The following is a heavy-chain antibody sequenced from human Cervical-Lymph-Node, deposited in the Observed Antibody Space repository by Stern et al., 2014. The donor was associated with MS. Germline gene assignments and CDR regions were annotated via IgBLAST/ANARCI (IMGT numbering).Heavy chain of an antibody. CDR1: GFSLSTGGEG. CDR2: IYWDDDK. Sequence: QVTLRESGPTLVKSTQTLTLTCTFSGFSLSTGGEGVGWLRQPPGKALEWLALIYWDDDKRYSPSLKSRLTITKDTSKNQVVLRMTNMDPVDTATYYCAHGTYASTWADFDYWGQGALVTVSS. V-gene: IGHV2-5*02. D-gene: IGHD6-13*01. CDR3: AHGTYASTWADFDY. J-gene: IGHJ4*02.